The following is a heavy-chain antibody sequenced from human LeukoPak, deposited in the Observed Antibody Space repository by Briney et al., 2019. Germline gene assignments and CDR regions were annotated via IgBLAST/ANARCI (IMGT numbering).Heavy chain of an antibody. Sequence: GASVKVSCKASGGTFSSYAISWVRQAPGQGLEWMGGIIPIFGTANYAQKFQGRVTITADESTSTAYMELSSLRSEDTAVYYCARAGYYYDSSGYLGYWGQGTLVTVSS. D-gene: IGHD3-22*01. J-gene: IGHJ4*02. CDR2: IIPIFGTA. CDR1: GGTFSSYA. CDR3: ARAGYYYDSSGYLGY. V-gene: IGHV1-69*13.